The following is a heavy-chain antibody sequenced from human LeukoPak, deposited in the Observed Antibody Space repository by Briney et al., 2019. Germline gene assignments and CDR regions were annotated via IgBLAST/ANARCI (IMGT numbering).Heavy chain of an antibody. CDR1: GGTFSNYA. D-gene: IGHD3-16*01. V-gene: IGHV1-8*02. Sequence: ASVKVSCKASGGTFSNYAISWVRQAPGQGLEWMGWMNPNSGNTGYAQKFQGRVTMTRNTSISTAYMELSSLRSEDTAVYYCARVWGSDWFDPWGQGTLVTVSS. CDR2: MNPNSGNT. CDR3: ARVWGSDWFDP. J-gene: IGHJ5*02.